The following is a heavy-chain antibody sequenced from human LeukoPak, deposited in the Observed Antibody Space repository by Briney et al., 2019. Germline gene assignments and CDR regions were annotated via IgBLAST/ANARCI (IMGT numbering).Heavy chain of an antibody. J-gene: IGHJ3*02. CDR3: ASLYTDAFDI. D-gene: IGHD3-16*01. Sequence: SETLSLTCTVSGGSISSSSYYWGWIRQPPGKGLEWIGSIYYSGSTNYNPSLKSRVTISVDTSKNQFSLKLSSVTAADTAVYYCASLYTDAFDIWGQGTMVTVSS. CDR1: GGSISSSSYY. CDR2: IYYSGST. V-gene: IGHV4-39*01.